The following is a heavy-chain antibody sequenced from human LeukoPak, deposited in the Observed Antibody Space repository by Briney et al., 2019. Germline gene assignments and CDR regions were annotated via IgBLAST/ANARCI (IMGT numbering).Heavy chain of an antibody. CDR2: VTHTGGT. V-gene: IGHV4-34*01. Sequence: SETLSLTCAVYGGSFSGYYWSWIRQPPGEGLEWIGEVTHTGGTNYNPSLKSRVTISLDTFKNQFSLKLSSVTAADTALYHCASSWFAVGGTETNWFDPWGQGTLVTVSS. D-gene: IGHD6-19*01. J-gene: IGHJ5*02. CDR1: GGSFSGYY. CDR3: ASSWFAVGGTETNWFDP.